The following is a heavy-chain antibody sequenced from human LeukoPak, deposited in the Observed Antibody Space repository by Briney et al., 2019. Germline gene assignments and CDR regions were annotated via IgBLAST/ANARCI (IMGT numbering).Heavy chain of an antibody. J-gene: IGHJ4*02. Sequence: GASLRLSCAASGFTFSSYGMSWVRQAPEKGLEWVSAISGGGGKTYYADSVKGRFTISRDNSKNTLYVQLNSLRAEDTAVYYCTKGGGEARAVAGTVWGEGTLVTVSS. D-gene: IGHD6-19*01. V-gene: IGHV3-23*01. CDR3: TKGGGEARAVAGTV. CDR2: ISGGGGKT. CDR1: GFTFSSYG.